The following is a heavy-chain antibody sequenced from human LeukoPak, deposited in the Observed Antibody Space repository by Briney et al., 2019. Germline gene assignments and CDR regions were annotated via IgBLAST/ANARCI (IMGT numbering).Heavy chain of an antibody. CDR1: GYTFTSYA. CDR3: ARWNWRGSGSYFDY. V-gene: IGHV1-3*01. D-gene: IGHD3-10*01. J-gene: IGHJ4*02. Sequence: GASVKVSCKASGYTFTSYAMHWVRQAPGQRLEWMGWINAGNGNTKYSQMFQGRVTITRDTNASTAYMELSSLRAEDTAVYYWARWNWRGSGSYFDYWGQGTLVTVSS. CDR2: INAGNGNT.